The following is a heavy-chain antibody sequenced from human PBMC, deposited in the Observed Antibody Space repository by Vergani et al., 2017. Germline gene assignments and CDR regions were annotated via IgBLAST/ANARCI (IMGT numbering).Heavy chain of an antibody. D-gene: IGHD3-9*01. CDR2: IYSTGST. CDR3: ARVMYRDEASTGYRLEGMDI. J-gene: IGHJ6*02. CDR1: GGYFNTYY. V-gene: IGHV4-59*13. Sequence: QVPLEESGPGLVKPSETLSLTCTVSGGYFNTYYWSWIRQSPGKGLAWIGYIYSTGSTNYNPSLNSRVTMSVDTSKNQFSLKLRSVTAADTAVYFCARVMYRDEASTGYRLEGMDIWGQGTTVTISS.